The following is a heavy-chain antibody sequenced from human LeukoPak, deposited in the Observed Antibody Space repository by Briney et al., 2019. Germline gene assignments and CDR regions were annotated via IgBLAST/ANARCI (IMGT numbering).Heavy chain of an antibody. J-gene: IGHJ3*02. CDR3: ARGTWLQAQAFDI. Sequence: ASVKVSCKASGDTFSSYAISWVRQAPGQGLEWMGVIIPIFGSTNDAQKFQGRVTITADESTSTAYMEVSSLRSEDTAMYYCARGTWLQAQAFDIWGQGTMGTVSS. D-gene: IGHD5-24*01. CDR2: IIPIFGST. V-gene: IGHV1-69*13. CDR1: GDTFSSYA.